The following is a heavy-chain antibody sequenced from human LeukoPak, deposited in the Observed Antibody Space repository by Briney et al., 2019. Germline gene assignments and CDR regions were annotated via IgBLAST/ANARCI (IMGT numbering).Heavy chain of an antibody. CDR3: ARDHIVVVTATPNWFGP. CDR1: GDSISTSNSY. Sequence: SETLSLTCTVSGDSISTSNSYWGWIRQPPGKGLEWIGSIYYSGSTYYNPSLKSRVTISVDTSKNQFSLKLSSVTAADTAVYYCARDHIVVVTATPNWFGPWGQGTLVTVSS. J-gene: IGHJ5*02. V-gene: IGHV4-39*07. CDR2: IYYSGST. D-gene: IGHD2-21*02.